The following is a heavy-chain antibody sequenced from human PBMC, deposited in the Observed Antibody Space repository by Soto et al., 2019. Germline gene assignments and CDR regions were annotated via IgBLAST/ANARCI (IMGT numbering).Heavy chain of an antibody. Sequence: EVQLLESGGGSVQPGGSLRLSCAASGFTFSSYAMTWVRRPPGQGLEWVSSISGSGGTAYYADSVKGRFSISRDSLVNTLYLQMNSLRAEDTAVYYCAKGRGQNCNFDYCGHGTLVNVSP. CDR2: ISGSGGTA. J-gene: IGHJ4*01. D-gene: IGHD3-10*01. CDR3: AKGRGQNCNFDY. CDR1: GFTFSSYA. V-gene: IGHV3-23*01.